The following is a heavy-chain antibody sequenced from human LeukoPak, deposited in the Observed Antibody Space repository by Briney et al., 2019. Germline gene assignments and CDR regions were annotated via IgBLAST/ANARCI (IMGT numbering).Heavy chain of an antibody. V-gene: IGHV3-30*18. Sequence: GGSLRLSCAASGFTFSSYGMHWVRQAPGKGLEWVAVISYDGSNKYYADSVKGRFTISRDNSKNTLYLQMNSLRAEDTAVYYCAKDPGYSSSWWGQGTLVTVSS. CDR2: ISYDGSNK. D-gene: IGHD6-13*01. CDR1: GFTFSSYG. J-gene: IGHJ4*02. CDR3: AKDPGYSSSW.